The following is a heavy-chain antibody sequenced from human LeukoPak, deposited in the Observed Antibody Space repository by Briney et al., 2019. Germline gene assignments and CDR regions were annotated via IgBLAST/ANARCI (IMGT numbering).Heavy chain of an antibody. J-gene: IGHJ6*04. CDR2: IWYDGSNE. V-gene: IGHV3-33*01. Sequence: GRSLRLSCAASGFTFRNYGMHWVRQAPGKGLEWVSVIWYDGSNEYYADSVKGRFTISRDNSKNTLYLQMNSLRAEDTAVYYCARGNYYYYYGMDVWGKGTTVTVSS. CDR3: ARGNYYYYYGMDV. CDR1: GFTFRNYG.